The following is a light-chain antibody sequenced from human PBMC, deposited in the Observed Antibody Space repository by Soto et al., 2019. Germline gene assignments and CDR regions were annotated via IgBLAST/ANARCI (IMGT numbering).Light chain of an antibody. CDR3: QKYNSAPST. V-gene: IGKV1-27*01. CDR2: AAS. J-gene: IGKJ4*01. Sequence: DIQMTQSPSSLSASVGDRVTITCRTSQDISNYLAWYQQKPGKVPKLLIYAASTLHSGVPSRFSGGGSGTDFSRTISSLQPEDVATYSWQKYNSAPSTFGGRTKVEIQ. CDR1: QDISNY.